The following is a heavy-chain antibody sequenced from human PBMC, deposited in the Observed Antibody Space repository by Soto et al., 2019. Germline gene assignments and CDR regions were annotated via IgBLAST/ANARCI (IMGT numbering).Heavy chain of an antibody. CDR2: IWYDGNYK. CDR3: ARDGRGVIGIAGSTPIPYFDF. V-gene: IGHV3-33*01. D-gene: IGHD1-26*01. J-gene: IGHJ4*02. Sequence: QVQLVESGGSVVQPGRSLRLSCAASGFTFSNYAIHWVRQAPGKGLEWVAVIWYDGNYKYYADSVKGRFTISRDNSKNTLYLQMNSLRAEDTAVYYCARDGRGVIGIAGSTPIPYFDFWGQGTLVTVSS. CDR1: GFTFSNYA.